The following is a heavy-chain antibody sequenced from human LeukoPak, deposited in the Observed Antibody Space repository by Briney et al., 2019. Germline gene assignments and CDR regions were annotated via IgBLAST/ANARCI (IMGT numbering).Heavy chain of an antibody. CDR3: PGTGSVLRFLLLP. J-gene: IGHJ5*02. CDR2: IRYDGSNK. V-gene: IGHV3-30*02. Sequence: GGSLRLSCAASGFTFSSYGMHWVRQAPGKGLEWVAFIRYDGSNKYYADSVKGRFTISRDNSKNTLYLQMNSLRAEDTAVYYCPGTGSVLRFLLLPWGQEPLVTVSS. D-gene: IGHD3-3*01. CDR1: GFTFSSYG.